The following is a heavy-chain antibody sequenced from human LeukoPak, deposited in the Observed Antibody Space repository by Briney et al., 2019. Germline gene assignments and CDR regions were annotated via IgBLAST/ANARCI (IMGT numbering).Heavy chain of an antibody. CDR2: ISASGGST. V-gene: IGHV3-23*01. D-gene: IGHD6-13*01. CDR3: AKNGGSDSSSSYNY. J-gene: IGHJ4*02. CDR1: GFTFSSYA. Sequence: PGGSLRLSCAASGFTFSSYAMSWVRPAPGKGLEWVSAISASGGSTHYVDSAKGRFTISGDNSKNTLYLQMDSLRAEDTAVYYCAKNGGSDSSSSYNYWGQGTLVTVSS.